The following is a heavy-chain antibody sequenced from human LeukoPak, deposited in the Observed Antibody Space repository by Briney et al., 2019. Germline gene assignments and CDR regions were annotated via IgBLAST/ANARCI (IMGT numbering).Heavy chain of an antibody. CDR3: ARDFSSDFWSGYALAFDI. V-gene: IGHV3-30-3*01. J-gene: IGHJ3*02. CDR2: ISYDGSNK. Sequence: PGGSLRLSCAASGFTFSSYAMHWVRQAPGKGLEWVAVISYDGSNKYYADSVKGRFTISRDNSKNTLYLQMNSLRAEDTAVYYCARDFSSDFWSGYALAFDIWGQRTMVTVSS. CDR1: GFTFSSYA. D-gene: IGHD3-3*01.